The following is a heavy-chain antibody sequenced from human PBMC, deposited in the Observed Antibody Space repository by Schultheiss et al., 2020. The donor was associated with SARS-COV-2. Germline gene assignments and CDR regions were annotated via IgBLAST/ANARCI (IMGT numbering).Heavy chain of an antibody. CDR1: GFTFSNAW. CDR2: ISSNGGST. D-gene: IGHD1-7*01. J-gene: IGHJ5*02. CDR3: AKDRGLELLNWFDP. V-gene: IGHV3-23*01. Sequence: GGSLRLSCAASGFTFSNAWMSWVRQAPGKGLEWVSAISSNGGSTYYADSVKGRFTISRDNSKNTLYLQMNSLRAEDTALYYCAKDRGLELLNWFDPWGQGTLVTVSS.